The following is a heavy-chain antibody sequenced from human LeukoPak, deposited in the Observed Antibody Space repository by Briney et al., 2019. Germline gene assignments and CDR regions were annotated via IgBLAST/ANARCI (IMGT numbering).Heavy chain of an antibody. V-gene: IGHV3-15*01. CDR1: GFTFSNAW. CDR2: IKSKTDGGTT. D-gene: IGHD3-22*01. J-gene: IGHJ4*02. CDR3: TTAMIVVVIPPVDY. Sequence: GGSLRLSCAASGFTFSNAWMSWVRQAPGKGLEWVGRIKSKTDGGTTDYAAPVKGRFTISRDDSKNTLYLQMNSLKTEDTAVYYCTTAMIVVVIPPVDYWGQGTLVTVSS.